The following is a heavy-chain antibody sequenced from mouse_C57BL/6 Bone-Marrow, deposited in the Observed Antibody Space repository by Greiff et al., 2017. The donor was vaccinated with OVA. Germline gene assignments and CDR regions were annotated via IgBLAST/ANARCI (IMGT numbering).Heavy chain of an antibody. V-gene: IGHV1-50*01. J-gene: IGHJ2*01. Sequence: QVQLQQPGAELVKPGASVKLSCKASGYTFTSYWMQWVKQRPGQGLEWIGEIDPSDSYTNYNQKFKGKATLTVDTSSSTAYMQLSSLTSEDSAVYYCARWYGYWCQGTTLTVSS. D-gene: IGHD2-10*02. CDR1: GYTFTSYW. CDR3: ARWYGY. CDR2: IDPSDSYT.